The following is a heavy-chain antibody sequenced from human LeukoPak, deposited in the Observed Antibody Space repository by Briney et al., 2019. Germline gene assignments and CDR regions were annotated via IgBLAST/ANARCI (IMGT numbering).Heavy chain of an antibody. J-gene: IGHJ4*02. CDR1: GGSFSGYY. D-gene: IGHD2-21*02. CDR2: INHSGST. CDR3: ASGGDCGGDCYLYY. Sequence: TSETLSLTCAVYGGSFSGYYWSWIRQPPGKGLEWIGEINHSGSTNYNPSLKSRVTISVDTSKNQFSLKLSSVTAADTAVYYCASGGDCGGDCYLYYWGQGTLVTVSS. V-gene: IGHV4-34*01.